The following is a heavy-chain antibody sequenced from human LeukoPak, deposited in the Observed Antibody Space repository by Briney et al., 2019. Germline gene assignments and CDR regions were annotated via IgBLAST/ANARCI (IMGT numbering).Heavy chain of an antibody. CDR1: GGSISSSSCH. Sequence: SETLSLTCTVSGGSISSSSCHWGWIRQPPGKGLEWIGIIYYSGSTHYNPSLKSRVAISVDTSKNQFSLKLNSVTAADTAVYYCAIIGCYRGVCAFDIWGQGTMVTVSS. CDR2: IYYSGST. J-gene: IGHJ3*02. V-gene: IGHV4-39*07. CDR3: AIIGCYRGVCAFDI. D-gene: IGHD2-21*01.